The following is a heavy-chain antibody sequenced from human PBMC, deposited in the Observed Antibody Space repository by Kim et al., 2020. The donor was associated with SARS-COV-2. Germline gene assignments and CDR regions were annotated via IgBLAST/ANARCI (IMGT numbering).Heavy chain of an antibody. CDR3: ARHQRHSSGWYVAFYYYYMDV. D-gene: IGHD6-19*01. V-gene: IGHV4-39*01. CDR1: GGSLSSSSYY. CDR2: AYYSGNT. Sequence: SETLSLTCTVSGGSLSSSSYYWGWIRQSPGKGLEWIGTAYYSGNTYYNPSLKSRVTISVDTSKNQFSLKLGSVTAADTAVYYCARHQRHSSGWYVAFYYYYMDVWGKGTTVTVS. J-gene: IGHJ6*03.